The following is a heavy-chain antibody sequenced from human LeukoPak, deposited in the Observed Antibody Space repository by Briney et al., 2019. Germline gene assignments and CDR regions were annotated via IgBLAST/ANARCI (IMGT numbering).Heavy chain of an antibody. CDR3: ARTSAARYAFDI. V-gene: IGHV3-74*01. J-gene: IGHJ3*02. Sequence: GGSLRLSCAASGFTFSSYWMHWVRQAPGKGLVWVSRIKNDGSSTSYADSVKGRFTISRDNAKNTLYLQMNSLRAEDTAVYYCARTSAARYAFDIWGQGTMVTVSS. CDR2: IKNDGSST. D-gene: IGHD6-6*01. CDR1: GFTFSSYW.